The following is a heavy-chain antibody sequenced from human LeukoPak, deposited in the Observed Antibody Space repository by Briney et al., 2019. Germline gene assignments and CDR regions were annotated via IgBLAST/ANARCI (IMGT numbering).Heavy chain of an antibody. CDR3: ARREVGTMSDY. CDR2: INYNGNT. V-gene: IGHV4-39*01. CDR1: GGSISSSSYY. D-gene: IGHD1-1*01. J-gene: IGHJ4*02. Sequence: SSETLSLTCTVSGGSISSSSYYWGSIRQPPGKGLEWIGTINYNGNTYYTPSFKSRVTISEDTSKNQFSLKLTSVTAADTAVYYCARREVGTMSDYWGQGILVTVSS.